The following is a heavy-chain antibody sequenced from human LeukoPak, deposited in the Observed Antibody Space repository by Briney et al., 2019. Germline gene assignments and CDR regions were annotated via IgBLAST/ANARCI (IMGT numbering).Heavy chain of an antibody. D-gene: IGHD4-11*01. V-gene: IGHV3-23*01. CDR1: GFTFSSYG. J-gene: IGHJ4*02. Sequence: GGTLRLSCAASGFTFSSYGMSWVRQAPGKGLEWVSAISGSGGSTYYADSVKGRFTISRDNSKNTLYLQMNSLGAEDTAVYYCAKVGGMTTVTVFDYWGQGTLVTVSS. CDR2: ISGSGGST. CDR3: AKVGGMTTVTVFDY.